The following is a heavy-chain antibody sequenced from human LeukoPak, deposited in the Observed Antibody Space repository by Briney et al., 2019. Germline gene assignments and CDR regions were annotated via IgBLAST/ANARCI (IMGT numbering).Heavy chain of an antibody. V-gene: IGHV1-2*02. Sequence: ASVKVSCKASGYTFTGYYMHWVRQAPGQGLEWMGWINPNSGGTNYAQKFQGRVTMTRDTSIGTAYMELSRLRSDDTAVYYCARDPGLGVTTGDWFDPWGQGTLVTVSS. CDR3: ARDPGLGVTTGDWFDP. J-gene: IGHJ5*02. CDR1: GYTFTGYY. D-gene: IGHD2-21*02. CDR2: INPNSGGT.